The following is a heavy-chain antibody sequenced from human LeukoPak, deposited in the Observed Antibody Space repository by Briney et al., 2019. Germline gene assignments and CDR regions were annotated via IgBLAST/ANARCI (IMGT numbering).Heavy chain of an antibody. CDR1: GFTFSSYS. CDR3: AREKYRSGGSCFVLDY. CDR2: ISSSSSYI. J-gene: IGHJ4*02. D-gene: IGHD2-15*01. V-gene: IGHV3-21*01. Sequence: GGSLRLSCAASGFTFSSYSMNWVRQAPGKGLEWVSSISSSSSYIYYADSVKGRFTISRDNAKNSLYLQMNSLRAEDTAVYYCAREKYRSGGSCFVLDYWGQGTLVTVSS.